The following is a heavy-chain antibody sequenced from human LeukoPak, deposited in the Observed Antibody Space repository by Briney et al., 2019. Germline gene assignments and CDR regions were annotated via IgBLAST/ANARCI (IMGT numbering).Heavy chain of an antibody. J-gene: IGHJ3*02. D-gene: IGHD5-12*01. V-gene: IGHV4-39*07. CDR3: ARGLRWASRLPSI. CDR2: INHSGST. Sequence: SETLSLTCTVSGGSISSSPYYWSWIRQPPGKGLEWIGEINHSGSTNYNPSLKSRVTISVDTSKNQFSLKLSSVTAADTAVYYCARGLRWASRLPSIWGQGTMVTVSS. CDR1: GGSISSSPYY.